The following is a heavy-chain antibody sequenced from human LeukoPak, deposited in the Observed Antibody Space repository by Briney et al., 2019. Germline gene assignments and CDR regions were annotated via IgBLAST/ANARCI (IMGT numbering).Heavy chain of an antibody. CDR3: ARDPQGEYGGNGDAFDI. J-gene: IGHJ3*02. D-gene: IGHD4-23*01. Sequence: GGSLRLSCAASGFTFSSYEMNWVRQAPGKGLEWVSYISSSGSTIYYADSVKGRFTISRDNAKNSLYLQMNSLRAEDTAVYYCARDPQGEYGGNGDAFDIWGQGTMVTVSS. CDR1: GFTFSSYE. CDR2: ISSSGSTI. V-gene: IGHV3-48*03.